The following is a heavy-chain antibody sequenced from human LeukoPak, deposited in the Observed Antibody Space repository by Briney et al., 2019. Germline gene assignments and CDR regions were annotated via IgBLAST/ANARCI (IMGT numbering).Heavy chain of an antibody. CDR1: GFTFTSSA. J-gene: IGHJ6*03. Sequence: ASVKVSCKASGFTFTSSAVQWVRQARGQRLEWIGWIVVDSGNTNYAQKFQERVTITRDMSTSTAYMELSSLRSEDTAVYYCAADRPPGGVLESLSDYYYYMDVWGKGTTVTVSS. CDR3: AADRPPGGVLESLSDYYYYMDV. V-gene: IGHV1-58*01. D-gene: IGHD3-3*01. CDR2: IVVDSGNT.